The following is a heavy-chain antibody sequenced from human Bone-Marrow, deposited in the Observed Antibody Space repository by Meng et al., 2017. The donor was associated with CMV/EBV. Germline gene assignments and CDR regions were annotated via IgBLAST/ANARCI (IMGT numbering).Heavy chain of an antibody. D-gene: IGHD6-6*01. Sequence: GGSLRLSCAASGFTFSSYGMHWVRQAPGKGLEWVAVIWYDGSNKYYADSVKGRFTISRDNSKNTLYLQMNSLRAEDTAVYYCAKDLGAARRHYYGMDVWGQGTTVTVSS. J-gene: IGHJ6*02. CDR3: AKDLGAARRHYYGMDV. CDR1: GFTFSSYG. CDR2: IWYDGSNK. V-gene: IGHV3-33*06.